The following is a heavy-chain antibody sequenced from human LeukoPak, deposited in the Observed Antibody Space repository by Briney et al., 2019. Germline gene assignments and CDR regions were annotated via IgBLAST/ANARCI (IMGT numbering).Heavy chain of an antibody. CDR3: ASDLGYCTSPSCYLHGMDV. D-gene: IGHD2-2*01. V-gene: IGHV3-33*01. CDR2: IWYDGSNK. J-gene: IGHJ6*02. Sequence: GGSLRLSCAASGFTFSSYGMHWVRQAPGKGLEWVAVIWYDGSNKYYADSVKGRFTISRDNSKITLYLQMNSLRAEDTAVYYCASDLGYCTSPSCYLHGMDVWGQGTTVTVSS. CDR1: GFTFSSYG.